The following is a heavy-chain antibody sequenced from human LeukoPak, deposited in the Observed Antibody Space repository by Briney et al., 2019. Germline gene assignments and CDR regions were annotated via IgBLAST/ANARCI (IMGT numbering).Heavy chain of an antibody. CDR2: INHSGST. CDR1: GGSFSGYY. J-gene: IGHJ5*02. Sequence: SETLSLTCAVYGGSFSGYYWSWIRQPPGKGLEWIGEINHSGSTNYNPYLKSRVTISVDTSKNQFSLKLSSVTAADTAVYYCARRSYSSSWYADSANWFDPWGQGTLVTVSS. D-gene: IGHD6-13*01. CDR3: ARRSYSSSWYADSANWFDP. V-gene: IGHV4-34*01.